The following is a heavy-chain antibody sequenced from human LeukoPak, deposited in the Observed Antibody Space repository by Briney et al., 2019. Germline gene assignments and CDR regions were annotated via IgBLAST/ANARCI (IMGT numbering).Heavy chain of an antibody. CDR3: ARESPVAAVGRSWFDP. V-gene: IGHV3-23*01. CDR2: ISGGGVTT. J-gene: IGHJ5*02. D-gene: IGHD6-13*01. Sequence: SGGSLRLSCAASGFTFSSYAMSWVRQAPGKGLEWVSTISGGGVTTYYADSVKGRLTISRDNPKNTVSLQMNSLRDDDTAVYFCARESPVAAVGRSWFDPWGQGTLVAVSS. CDR1: GFTFSSYA.